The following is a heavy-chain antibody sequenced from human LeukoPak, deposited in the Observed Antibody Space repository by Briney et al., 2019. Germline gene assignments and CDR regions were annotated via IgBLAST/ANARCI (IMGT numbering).Heavy chain of an antibody. V-gene: IGHV3-15*01. CDR3: TTAFYDSSGYRT. D-gene: IGHD3-22*01. CDR2: IKTKNDGGTT. J-gene: IGHJ5*02. Sequence: SGGSLRLSCAASGLTFSNAWMSWVRQAPGKGLEWVGRIKTKNDGGTTDYAAPVKGRFTISRDDSENTLYLQMNSLKTEDTAVYYCTTAFYDSSGYRTWGQGTLVTVSS. CDR1: GLTFSNAW.